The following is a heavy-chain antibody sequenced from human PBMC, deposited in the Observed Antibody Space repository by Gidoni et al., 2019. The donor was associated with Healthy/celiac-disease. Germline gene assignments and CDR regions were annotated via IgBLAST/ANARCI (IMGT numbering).Heavy chain of an antibody. D-gene: IGHD1-26*01. Sequence: EVQLLESGGGLVQPGGSLRLSCAASGFTFSSYAMSWVRQAPGKGLEWVSAISGSGGSTYYADSVKGRFTISRDNSKNTLYLQMNSLRAEDTAVYYCAKGLPPPWELPPPLGAFDIWGQGTMVTVSS. CDR1: GFTFSSYA. CDR3: AKGLPPPWELPPPLGAFDI. V-gene: IGHV3-23*01. J-gene: IGHJ3*02. CDR2: ISGSGGST.